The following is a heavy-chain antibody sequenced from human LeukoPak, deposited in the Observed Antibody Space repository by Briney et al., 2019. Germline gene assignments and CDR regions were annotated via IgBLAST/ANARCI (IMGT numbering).Heavy chain of an antibody. CDR2: ISRGSSTI. J-gene: IGHJ3*02. CDR1: GFTFSSYE. V-gene: IGHV3-48*02. CDR3: VRAAGLDRDAFDI. Sequence: GGSLRLSCAASGFTFSSYEMNWVRQAPGKGLEWVSYISRGSSTIYYADSVKGRFTMSRDNVKNSLYLQMNSLRDDDTAVYYCVRAAGLDRDAFDIWGQGTMVTVSS. D-gene: IGHD6-13*01.